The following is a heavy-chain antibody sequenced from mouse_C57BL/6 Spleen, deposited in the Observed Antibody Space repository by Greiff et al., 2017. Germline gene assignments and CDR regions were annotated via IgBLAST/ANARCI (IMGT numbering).Heavy chain of an antibody. Sequence: DVMLVESGGDLVKPGGSLKLSCAASGFTFSSYGMSWVRQTPDKRLEWVATISSGGSYTYYPDSVKGRFTISRDNAKNTLYLQMSSLKSEDTAMYYCARQDYNYFDYWGQGTTLTVSS. D-gene: IGHD2-12*01. CDR1: GFTFSSYG. CDR2: ISSGGSYT. J-gene: IGHJ2*01. V-gene: IGHV5-6*02. CDR3: ARQDYNYFDY.